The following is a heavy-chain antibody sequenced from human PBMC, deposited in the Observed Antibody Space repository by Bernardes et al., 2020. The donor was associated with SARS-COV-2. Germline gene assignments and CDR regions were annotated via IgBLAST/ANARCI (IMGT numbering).Heavy chain of an antibody. V-gene: IGHV4-39*07. CDR2: IYYSGRT. D-gene: IGHD5-18*01. Sequence: SETLSLTCTVSGGSISSSSYYWGWMRQPPGKGLERIGSIYYSGRTYYNSSLKSRVTMSVDTSKNQFSLKLSSVTAADTAVYYCAREVDTASAEFDYWGQGTLVTVSS. CDR1: GGSISSSSYY. CDR3: AREVDTASAEFDY. J-gene: IGHJ4*02.